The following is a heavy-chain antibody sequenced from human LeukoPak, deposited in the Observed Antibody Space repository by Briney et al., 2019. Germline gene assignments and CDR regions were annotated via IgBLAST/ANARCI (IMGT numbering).Heavy chain of an antibody. CDR1: GFTFGSHA. CDR2: IYSGGST. CDR3: ARDYYDSSGAGSL. D-gene: IGHD3-22*01. J-gene: IGHJ4*02. Sequence: PGRSLRLSCAASGFTFGSHALHWVRQAPGKGLEWVSVIYSGGSTYYADSVKGRFTISRDNSKNTLYLQVNSLRAEDTAVYYCARDYYDSSGAGSLWGQGTLVTVSS. V-gene: IGHV3-66*02.